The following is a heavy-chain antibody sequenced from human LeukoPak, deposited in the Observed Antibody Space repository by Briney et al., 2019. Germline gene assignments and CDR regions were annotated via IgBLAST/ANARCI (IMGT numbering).Heavy chain of an antibody. V-gene: IGHV3-66*01. CDR2: NYNDSAA. CDR1: GFTASGNY. Sequence: GGSLRLSCAASGFTASGNYMSWARQAPRERREWVSINYNDSAADYAVSVKCRFTISREKSKTSLYLQLNSPGAEDTAVYYCARGGLWGHAFDIWGQGTVVTVSS. D-gene: IGHD3-16*01. J-gene: IGHJ3*02. CDR3: ARGGLWGHAFDI.